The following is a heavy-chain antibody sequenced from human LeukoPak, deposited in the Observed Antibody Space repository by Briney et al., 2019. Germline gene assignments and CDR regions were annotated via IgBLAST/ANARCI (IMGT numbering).Heavy chain of an antibody. D-gene: IGHD2-8*01. Sequence: ASAKVSCKASGYTFTGYYMHWVRQAPGQGLEWMGWINPNSGGTNYAQKFQGRVTMTRDTSISTAYMELSRLRSDDTAVYYCARELMMYGAPDYWGQGTLVTVSS. J-gene: IGHJ4*02. CDR2: INPNSGGT. CDR1: GYTFTGYY. CDR3: ARELMMYGAPDY. V-gene: IGHV1-2*02.